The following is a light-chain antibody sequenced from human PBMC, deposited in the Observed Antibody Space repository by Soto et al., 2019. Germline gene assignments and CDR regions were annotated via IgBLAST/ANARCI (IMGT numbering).Light chain of an antibody. J-gene: IGKJ1*01. V-gene: IGKV3-20*01. CDR1: QSVSTSY. CDR3: QQYGSSSWT. CDR2: GAS. Sequence: EIVLTQSPCTLSLSPGDRATLSCRASQSVSTSYLAWYQQKFGQAPRLLIYGASSRATGIPDRFSGSGSGTDFTLTISRLEPEDFAVYYCQQYGSSSWTFGQGTKVDIK.